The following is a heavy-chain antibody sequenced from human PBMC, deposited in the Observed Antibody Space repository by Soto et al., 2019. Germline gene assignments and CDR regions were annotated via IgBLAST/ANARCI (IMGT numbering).Heavy chain of an antibody. CDR3: AKDRTIGVGRIDH. D-gene: IGHD3-3*01. J-gene: IGHJ4*02. CDR2: VSGSGGST. Sequence: GGSLRLSCAASGFTFSSFDMSWVRQAPGKGLEWVSSVSGSGGSTYYADSVKGRFTISRDNSKYTLYLQMNSLRAEDTAVYYCAKDRTIGVGRIDHWGQGTLVTVSS. CDR1: GFTFSSFD. V-gene: IGHV3-23*01.